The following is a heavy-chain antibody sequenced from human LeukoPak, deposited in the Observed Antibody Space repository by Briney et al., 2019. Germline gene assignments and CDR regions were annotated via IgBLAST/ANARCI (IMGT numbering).Heavy chain of an antibody. V-gene: IGHV3-33*06. D-gene: IGHD3-22*01. Sequence: PGGSLRLSCAASGFTFSSYGMHWVRQAPGKGLEWVAVIWYDGGNKYYADSVKGRFTISRDNSKNTLYLQMNSLRAEDTAVYYCAKDAPNPDYYDSSGYDPFFDYWGQGTLVTVSS. CDR3: AKDAPNPDYYDSSGYDPFFDY. CDR2: IWYDGGNK. CDR1: GFTFSSYG. J-gene: IGHJ4*02.